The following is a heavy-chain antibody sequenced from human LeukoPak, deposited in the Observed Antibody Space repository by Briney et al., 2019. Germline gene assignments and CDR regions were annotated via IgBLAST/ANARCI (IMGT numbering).Heavy chain of an antibody. D-gene: IGHD1-26*01. Sequence: PGGSLRLSCAASGFTVNNNYMSWVRQAPGKGLERVSVIYSGGSTYYADSVKGRFTISRDNSKNTVYLQMISLRAEDTAVYYCAREGEHYVGVEYYYYGMDVWGQGTTVTVSS. CDR2: IYSGGST. V-gene: IGHV3-66*01. J-gene: IGHJ6*02. CDR1: GFTVNNNY. CDR3: AREGEHYVGVEYYYYGMDV.